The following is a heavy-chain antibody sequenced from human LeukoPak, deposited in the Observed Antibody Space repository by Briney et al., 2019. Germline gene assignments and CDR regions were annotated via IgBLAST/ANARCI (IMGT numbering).Heavy chain of an antibody. CDR3: ARFTGYCSSTSCYDNWFDP. D-gene: IGHD2-2*01. CDR1: GYTFTGYY. CDR2: INPNSGGT. V-gene: IGHV1-2*02. J-gene: IGHJ5*02. Sequence: ASVKDSCKASGYTFTGYYMHWVRQAPGQGLEWMGWINPNSGGTNYAQKFQGRVTMTRDTSISTAYMELSRLRSDDTAVYYCARFTGYCSSTSCYDNWFDPWGQGTLVTVSS.